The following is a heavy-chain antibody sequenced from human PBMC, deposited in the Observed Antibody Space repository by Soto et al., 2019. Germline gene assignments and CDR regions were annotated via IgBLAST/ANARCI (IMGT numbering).Heavy chain of an antibody. Sequence: QVQLQESGPGLVKPSQTLSLTCTVSGGSIYSGFYYWSWIRQPPGKGLEWIGYIYYSGSTYYNPSPKSRVTISVDTSKNEFSLELSSVTAADTAVYYCARGGQQQLAPTLDYWGQGTLVTVSS. CDR3: ARGGQQQLAPTLDY. D-gene: IGHD6-13*01. J-gene: IGHJ4*02. CDR2: IYYSGST. V-gene: IGHV4-31*03. CDR1: GGSIYSGFYY.